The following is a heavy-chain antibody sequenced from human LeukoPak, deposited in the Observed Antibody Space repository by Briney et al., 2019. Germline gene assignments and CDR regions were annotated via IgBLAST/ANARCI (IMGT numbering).Heavy chain of an antibody. CDR1: GFTFSSYA. J-gene: IGHJ4*02. V-gene: IGHV3-23*01. Sequence: PGGSLRLSCAASGFTFSSYAMSWVRQAPGKGLEWVSIIRDRGDTYYADSVRGRFTIPRDNSKNTVFLQMNSLRAEDTALYYCAKAGTSSGISPWDWGQGTLVTVSS. CDR3: AKAGTSSGISPWD. CDR2: IRDRGDT. D-gene: IGHD2-2*01.